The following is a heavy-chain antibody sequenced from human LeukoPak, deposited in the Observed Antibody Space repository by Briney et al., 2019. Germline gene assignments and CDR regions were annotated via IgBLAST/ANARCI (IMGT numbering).Heavy chain of an antibody. V-gene: IGHV3-74*01. CDR1: GFTFSSYW. CDR2: IKSDGSGT. J-gene: IGHJ4*02. CDR3: ARGGYSSAPGQFDC. D-gene: IGHD5-18*01. Sequence: PGGSLRLSCAASGFTFSSYWMHWVRQAPGKGLVWVSRIKSDGSGTTHADSVKGRFTISRDNAKNTLYLQMNSLRVEDTAVYYCARGGYSSAPGQFDCWGQGTLVTVSP.